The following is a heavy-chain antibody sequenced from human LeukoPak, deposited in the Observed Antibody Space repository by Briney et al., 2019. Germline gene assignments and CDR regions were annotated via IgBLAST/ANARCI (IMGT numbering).Heavy chain of an antibody. Sequence: PGGSLTLSCAASGFTFSDYAMTWVRQAPGKGLEWVSSISGSGYNTYYADSVKGRVTISRDNSKNTLYLQMTSLRAEDTAVYYCAKSVVSGNYRGLDCWGQGTLVTVSS. D-gene: IGHD1-26*01. J-gene: IGHJ4*02. V-gene: IGHV3-23*01. CDR3: AKSVVSGNYRGLDC. CDR2: ISGSGYNT. CDR1: GFTFSDYA.